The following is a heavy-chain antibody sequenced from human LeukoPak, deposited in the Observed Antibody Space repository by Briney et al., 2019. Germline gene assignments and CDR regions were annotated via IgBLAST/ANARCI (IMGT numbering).Heavy chain of an antibody. V-gene: IGHV4-30-2*01. CDR2: IYHSGST. J-gene: IGHJ4*02. Sequence: SQTLSLTCTVSGGSISSGGYYWSWIRQPPGKGLEWIGYIYHSGSTYYNPSLKSRVTISVDRSKNQFSLKLSSVTAADTAVYYCARGGSSTSLDYWGQGTLVTVSS. D-gene: IGHD2-2*01. CDR3: ARGGSSTSLDY. CDR1: GGSISSGGYY.